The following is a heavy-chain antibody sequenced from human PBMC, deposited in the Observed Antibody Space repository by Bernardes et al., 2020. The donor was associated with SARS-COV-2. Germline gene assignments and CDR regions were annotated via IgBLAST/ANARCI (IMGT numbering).Heavy chain of an antibody. CDR3: ARLGTAGSYYSYFDY. D-gene: IGHD3-10*01. Sequence: GVFQMLPQNFSVYTYTQYWKGWVPRMRGKGLVGLGNLCPGYSDTRYSPSFQGHVTISADKSITTAYLQWTSLKASDTAMYYCARLGTAGSYYSYFDYWGQGTLITVSS. J-gene: IGHJ4*02. CDR1: VYTYTQYW. CDR2: LCPGYSDT. V-gene: IGHV5-51*01.